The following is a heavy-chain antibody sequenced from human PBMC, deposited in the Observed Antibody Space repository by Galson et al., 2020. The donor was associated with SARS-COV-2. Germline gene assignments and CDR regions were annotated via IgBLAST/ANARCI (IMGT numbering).Heavy chain of an antibody. CDR1: GDSVSSNSAA. V-gene: IGHV6-1*01. J-gene: IGHJ6*03. CDR3: ARGSCSSLSCLPCYNYYYYMDV. CDR2: TYYRSRWYN. Sequence: SQTLTLTCAISGDSVSSNSAAWNWIRQSPSRGLEWLGRTYYRSRWYNDYAVSVKSRIIINPDTSENQFSLQLNSVTPEDTAVYYCARGSCSSLSCLPCYNYYYYMDVWGKGTTVTVSS. D-gene: IGHD2-2*01.